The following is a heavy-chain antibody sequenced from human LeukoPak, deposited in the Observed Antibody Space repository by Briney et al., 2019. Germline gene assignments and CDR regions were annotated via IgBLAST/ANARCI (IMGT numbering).Heavy chain of an antibody. CDR3: SQAEGGIRYFDWSHRFDY. V-gene: IGHV3-48*01. J-gene: IGHJ4*02. Sequence: GWSLRLSCSASGFTFSSYSMNWVRQAPGKGLEWVSYISSSSSTIYYADSVKGRFTISRDNAKNSLYLQMNGLRAEDTAVYFFSQAEGGIRYFDWSHRFDYWGQGTLVTVSS. D-gene: IGHD3-9*01. CDR1: GFTFSSYS. CDR2: ISSSSSTI.